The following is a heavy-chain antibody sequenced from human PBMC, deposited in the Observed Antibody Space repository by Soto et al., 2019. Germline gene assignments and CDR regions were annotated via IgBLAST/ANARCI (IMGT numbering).Heavy chain of an antibody. J-gene: IGHJ5*02. D-gene: IGHD6-19*01. CDR3: AREYSSGWFPSGFDP. CDR2: LYTSGST. Sequence: QVQLQESGPGLVKPSETLSLTCTVSGGSISSYYWSWIRQPAGKGLEWIGCLYTSGSTNSNPSLKSRVTMSVDTSENQFSLKLSSVTAADTAVDYCAREYSSGWFPSGFDPWGQGTLVTVSS. CDR1: GGSISSYY. V-gene: IGHV4-4*07.